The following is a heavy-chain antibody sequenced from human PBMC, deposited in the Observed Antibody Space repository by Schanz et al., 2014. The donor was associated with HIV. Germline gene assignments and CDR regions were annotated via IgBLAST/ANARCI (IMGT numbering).Heavy chain of an antibody. V-gene: IGHV1-69*06. CDR3: ARDKSGSSWYDS. CDR1: GGTFSSFA. Sequence: QVQLVQSGAEGKKPGSSVKVSCKTSGGTFSSFAINWVRQAPGQGLEWIGGIIPVFSTSNYAQKFQGRVTMTRDTSTSTVYIDLCSLTSEDTAVYYCARDKSGSSWYDSWGQGTLVTVSS. D-gene: IGHD6-13*01. CDR2: IIPVFSTS. J-gene: IGHJ5*01.